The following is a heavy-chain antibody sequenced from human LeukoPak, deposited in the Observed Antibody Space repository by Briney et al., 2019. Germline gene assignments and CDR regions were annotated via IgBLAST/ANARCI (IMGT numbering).Heavy chain of an antibody. CDR1: GYTFTGHY. CDR2: INPNSGGT. V-gene: IGHV1-2*02. D-gene: IGHD6-13*01. Sequence: RASVKVSCKASGYTFTGHYMHWVRQAPGQGLEWMGWINPNSGGTNYAQKFQGRVTMTRDTSISTAYMELSRLRSDDTAVYYCAKVRGIAAAGPYYYYYMDVWGKGTTVTVSS. J-gene: IGHJ6*03. CDR3: AKVRGIAAAGPYYYYYMDV.